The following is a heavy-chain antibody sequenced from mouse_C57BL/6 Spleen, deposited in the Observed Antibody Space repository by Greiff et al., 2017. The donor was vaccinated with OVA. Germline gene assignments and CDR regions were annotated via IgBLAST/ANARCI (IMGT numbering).Heavy chain of an antibody. V-gene: IGHV1-50*01. CDR2: IDPSDSYT. CDR3: ARRGLGRSIAY. Sequence: QVQLQQSGAELVKPGASVKLSCKASGYTFTSYWMQWVKQRPGQGLEWIGEIDPSDSYTNYNQKFKGKATLTVDTSSSTAYMQLSSLTSEDSAVYYCARRGLGRSIAYWGQGTLVTVSA. CDR1: GYTFTSYW. D-gene: IGHD4-1*01. J-gene: IGHJ3*01.